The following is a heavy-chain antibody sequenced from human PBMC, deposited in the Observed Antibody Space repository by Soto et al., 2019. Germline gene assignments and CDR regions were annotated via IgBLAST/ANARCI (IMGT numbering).Heavy chain of an antibody. Sequence: GGSLRLSCVASGFTLTNSGMHWVRQAPGQGLEWVAVISSDGSSKYYGDSVRGRFTISRDNSKNTLFLEMNSLRSEDTAVYYCAKDRGLTESGRWSHYYYGMDVWGQGTTVTVSS. CDR2: ISSDGSSK. V-gene: IGHV3-30*18. J-gene: IGHJ6*02. CDR1: GFTLTNSG. D-gene: IGHD1-26*01. CDR3: AKDRGLTESGRWSHYYYGMDV.